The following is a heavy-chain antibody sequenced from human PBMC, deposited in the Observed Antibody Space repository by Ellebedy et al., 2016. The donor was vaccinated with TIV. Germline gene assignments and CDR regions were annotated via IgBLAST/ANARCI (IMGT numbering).Heavy chain of an antibody. CDR3: AINSRTSRYFDY. CDR2: MNPNSGNT. D-gene: IGHD2-2*01. J-gene: IGHJ4*02. CDR1: GYTFTSYD. Sequence: AASVKVSCKSSGYTFTSYDINWARQATGQGLEWMGWMNPNSGNTGYAQKFQGRVTMTRNTSISTAYMELSSLRSEDTAVYYCAINSRTSRYFDYWGQGTLVTVSS. V-gene: IGHV1-8*01.